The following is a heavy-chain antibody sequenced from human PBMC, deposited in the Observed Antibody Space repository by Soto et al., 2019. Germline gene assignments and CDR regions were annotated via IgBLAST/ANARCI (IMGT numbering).Heavy chain of an antibody. CDR1: GFTFSNAW. Sequence: GGSLRLSCAASGFTFSNAWMSWVRQAPGKGLEWVGRIKRKTDGGTTDYAAPVKGRFTISRDDSENTLYLQMNSLKTEDTAVYYCARDLWGYCGVDCYPLDVWGQGTTVTVS. CDR2: IKRKTDGGTT. J-gene: IGHJ6*02. D-gene: IGHD2-21*02. V-gene: IGHV3-15*01. CDR3: ARDLWGYCGVDCYPLDV.